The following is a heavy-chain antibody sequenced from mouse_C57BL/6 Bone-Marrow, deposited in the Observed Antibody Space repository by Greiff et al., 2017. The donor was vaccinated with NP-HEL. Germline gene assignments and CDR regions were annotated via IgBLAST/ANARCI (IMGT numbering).Heavy chain of an antibody. D-gene: IGHD1-1*01. J-gene: IGHJ3*01. V-gene: IGHV5-15*01. CDR3: ASHYYYGSPAWFAY. CDR1: GFTFSDYG. Sequence: EVHLVESGGGLVQPGGSLKLSCAASGFTFSDYGMAWVRQAPRKGPEWVAFISNLAYSIYYADTVTGRFTISRENAKNTQYREMSSLRSEDTAMYYCASHYYYGSPAWFAYWGQGTLVTVSA. CDR2: ISNLAYSI.